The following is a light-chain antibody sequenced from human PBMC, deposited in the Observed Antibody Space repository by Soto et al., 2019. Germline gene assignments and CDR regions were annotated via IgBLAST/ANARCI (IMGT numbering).Light chain of an antibody. Sequence: DIVMTQTPLSLPVTLGQSASISCRSSQSLVYSDGNTHLSWCLQRPGQPPRLLIYKISSRSSGVPDRFAGSGAGTDFTLSISRVEAEDVGTYYCMQATQTPHTFGQGTKLE. CDR2: KIS. CDR3: MQATQTPHT. J-gene: IGKJ2*01. CDR1: QSLVYSDGNTH. V-gene: IGKV2-24*01.